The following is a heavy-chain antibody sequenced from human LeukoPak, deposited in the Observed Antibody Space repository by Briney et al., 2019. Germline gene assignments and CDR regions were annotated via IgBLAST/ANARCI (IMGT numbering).Heavy chain of an antibody. Sequence: SVKVSCKASGGTFSSYAISWVRQAPGQGLEWMGRIIPIFGTANYAQKFQGRVTITTDESTSTAYMELSSLRSEDTAVYHCARANRDGYKRGAFDIWGQGTMVTVSS. D-gene: IGHD5-24*01. J-gene: IGHJ3*02. V-gene: IGHV1-69*05. CDR3: ARANRDGYKRGAFDI. CDR1: GGTFSSYA. CDR2: IIPIFGTA.